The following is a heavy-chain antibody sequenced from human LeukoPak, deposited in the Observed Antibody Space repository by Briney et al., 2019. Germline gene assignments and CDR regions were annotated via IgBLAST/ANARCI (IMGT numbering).Heavy chain of an antibody. Sequence: PSETLSLTCTVSGGSISSYYWSWIRQPPGKGLEWIGYIYYSGSTNYNPSLKSRVTISVDTSKNQFSLELSSVTAADTAVYYCARGILDYGVWFDPWGQGTLVTVSS. D-gene: IGHD4-17*01. CDR2: IYYSGST. J-gene: IGHJ5*02. V-gene: IGHV4-59*01. CDR1: GGSISSYY. CDR3: ARGILDYGVWFDP.